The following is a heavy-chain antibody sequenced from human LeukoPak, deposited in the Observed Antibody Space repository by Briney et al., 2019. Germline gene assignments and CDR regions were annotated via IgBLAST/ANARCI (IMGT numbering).Heavy chain of an antibody. V-gene: IGHV5-51*01. CDR2: VYPGDSDV. CDR1: GYTFTNYW. Sequence: GEPLKISCEASGYTFTNYWIAWMRQMPGKGPEWMGSVYPGDSDVRYSPSFIGRVTLSDDKSISIVHLQWSSLEASDTAIYYCARRSGTYSKAYDSWGQGTLVTVSS. CDR3: ARRSGTYSKAYDS. J-gene: IGHJ5*01. D-gene: IGHD1-26*01.